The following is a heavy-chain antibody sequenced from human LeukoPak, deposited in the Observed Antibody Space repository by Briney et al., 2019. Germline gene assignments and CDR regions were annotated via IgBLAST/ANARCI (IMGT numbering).Heavy chain of an antibody. D-gene: IGHD6-13*01. CDR1: GGSFSGYY. V-gene: IGHV4-34*01. CDR3: ARVLWQQLARGAFDI. Sequence: SETLSLTCAVYGGSFSGYYWSWIRQPPGKGLEWIGEINHSGSTNYNPSLKSRVTISVDTSKNQFSLKLSSVTAADTAVYYCARVLWQQLARGAFDIWGQGTMVTVSS. CDR2: INHSGST. J-gene: IGHJ3*02.